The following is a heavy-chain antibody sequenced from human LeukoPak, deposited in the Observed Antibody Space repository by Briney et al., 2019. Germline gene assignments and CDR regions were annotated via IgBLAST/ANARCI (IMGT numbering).Heavy chain of an antibody. Sequence: SETLSLTCTVSGYSISSGYYWGWIRQPPGKGLEWIGSIYHSGSTYYNPSLKSRVTISVDTSKNQFSLKLSSVTAADTAVYYCARAGSYYYYYGMDVWGQGTTVTVSS. CDR3: ARAGSYYYYYGMDV. CDR1: GYSISSGYY. V-gene: IGHV4-38-2*02. D-gene: IGHD3-10*01. J-gene: IGHJ6*02. CDR2: IYHSGST.